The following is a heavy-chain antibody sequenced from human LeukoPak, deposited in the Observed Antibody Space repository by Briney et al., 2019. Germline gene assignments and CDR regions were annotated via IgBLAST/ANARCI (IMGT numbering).Heavy chain of an antibody. D-gene: IGHD4-17*01. CDR3: ARERSTVTFDY. V-gene: IGHV4-59*11. J-gene: IGHJ4*02. CDR1: GGSTSPHY. Sequence: PSETLSLTCTVSGGSTSPHYWTWIRQTPGKGLEWIGYVYYNGLTSYNASLRSRLILSVDTARNQVSLKLTSVTAADTAVYYCARERSTVTFDYWGQGTLVTVSS. CDR2: VYYNGLT.